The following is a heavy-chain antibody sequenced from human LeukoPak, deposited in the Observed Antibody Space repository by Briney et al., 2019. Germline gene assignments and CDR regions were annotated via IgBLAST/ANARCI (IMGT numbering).Heavy chain of an antibody. D-gene: IGHD3-3*01. Sequence: GSLRLSCAASGFTVSSNYMTWVRQAPGKGLEWVSVSYSGGSTYYADSVKGRFTISRDNSKNTLYLQMNSLRAEDTAVYYCARSDDFWSGFDYWGQGTLVTVSS. CDR2: SYSGGST. J-gene: IGHJ4*02. CDR3: ARSDDFWSGFDY. CDR1: GFTVSSNY. V-gene: IGHV3-53*01.